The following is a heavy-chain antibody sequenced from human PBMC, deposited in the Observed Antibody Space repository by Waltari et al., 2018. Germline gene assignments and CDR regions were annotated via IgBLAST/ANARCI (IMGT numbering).Heavy chain of an antibody. V-gene: IGHV4-39*07. D-gene: IGHD1-26*01. CDR3: AIEARVGASASGDY. CDR1: GGSISSSSYY. Sequence: QLQLQESGPGLVKPSETLSLTCSVSGGSISSSSYYWGWVRQPPGKGLEWIATIYYNGATQHNPSLKSRVTISIDTSKNQFSLKLTSVTAADTAVYYCAIEARVGASASGDYWGQGTLVTVSS. J-gene: IGHJ4*02. CDR2: IYYNGAT.